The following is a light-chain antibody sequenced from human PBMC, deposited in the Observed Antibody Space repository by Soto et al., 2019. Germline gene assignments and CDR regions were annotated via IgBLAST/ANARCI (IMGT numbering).Light chain of an antibody. CDR1: SSNIGSNY. V-gene: IGLV1-47*02. CDR3: AAWDDSLSGPV. CDR2: SNN. Sequence: QSVLTQPPSASGTPGQRVTISCPGSSSNIGSNYVYWYQQLPGTAPKLLIYSNNQRPSGVPDRFSGSKSGTSASLAISGLRSEDEADYYCAAWDDSLSGPVFGGGTKVTVL. J-gene: IGLJ2*01.